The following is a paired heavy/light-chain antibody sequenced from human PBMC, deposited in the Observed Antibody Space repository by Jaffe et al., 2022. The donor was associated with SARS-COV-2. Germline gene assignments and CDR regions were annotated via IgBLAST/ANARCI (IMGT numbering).Heavy chain of an antibody. D-gene: IGHD3-10*01. CDR1: GGSISGSSYY. Sequence: QPQLQESGPGLVKPSGTLSLTCNVSGGSISGSSYYWGWIRQPPGKGLEWIGSIYFSGSTYYNPSLKSRVTISLDTSDNQFSLRLNSVTTADTAVYYCARQGGIIWFGERGAFDSWGQGTLVTVSS. V-gene: IGHV4-39*01. J-gene: IGHJ4*02. CDR2: IYFSGST. CDR3: ARQGGIIWFGERGAFDS.
Light chain of an antibody. J-gene: IGKJ4*01. CDR1: QSVRSNQ. V-gene: IGKV3-20*01. CDR2: GAS. CDR3: QQYGSSPLT. Sequence: EIVLTQSPGTLSLSPGERATLSCRASQSVRSNQLAWYQQKAGQTPRLLLYGASSRATGIPDRISGSGSGTDFTLTITSLEPEDFAVYYCQQYGSSPLTFGGGTKVEI.